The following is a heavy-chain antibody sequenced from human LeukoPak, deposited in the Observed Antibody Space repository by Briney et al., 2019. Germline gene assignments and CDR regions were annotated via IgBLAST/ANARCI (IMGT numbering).Heavy chain of an antibody. D-gene: IGHD3-10*01. V-gene: IGHV4-4*02. J-gene: IGHJ4*02. CDR2: IYYSGST. Sequence: PSETLSLTCAVSGGSISSTNWWSWVRQPPGKGLEWIGYIYYSGSTNYNPSLKSRVTISVDTSKNQFSLKLSSVTAADTAVYYCARLPMIRGVTEYYFDYWGQGSLVTVSS. CDR3: ARLPMIRGVTEYYFDY. CDR1: GGSISSTNW.